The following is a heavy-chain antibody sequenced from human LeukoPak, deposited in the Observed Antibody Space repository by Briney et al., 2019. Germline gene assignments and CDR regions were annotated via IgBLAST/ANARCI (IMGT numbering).Heavy chain of an antibody. CDR3: ARGAWGGDVDTAMAQLNY. D-gene: IGHD5-18*01. CDR1: GGTFSSYA. V-gene: IGHV1-69*06. J-gene: IGHJ4*02. Sequence: GSSVKVSCKASGGTFSSYAISWVRQAPGQGLEWMGGIIPIFGTANYAQKFQGRVTITADKSTSTAYMELSSLRSEDMAVYYCARGAWGGDVDTAMAQLNYWGQGTLVTVSS. CDR2: IIPIFGTA.